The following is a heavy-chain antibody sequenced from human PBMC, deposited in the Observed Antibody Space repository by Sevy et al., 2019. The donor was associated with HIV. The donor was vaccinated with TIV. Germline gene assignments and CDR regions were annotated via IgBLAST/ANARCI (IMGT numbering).Heavy chain of an antibody. CDR3: ERADIVLGEDNYYGIDV. D-gene: IGHD2-15*01. J-gene: IGHJ6*02. CDR2: IHSGGKI. Sequence: GGSLRLSCAASGFSVSSNYMSWVRQAPGKGPEWVSVIHSGGKISYADSVQGRFTISRDNSKNNLYLQMNSLRAEDTAVYYCERADIVLGEDNYYGIDVWGQGTTVTVSS. CDR1: GFSVSSNY. V-gene: IGHV3-53*01.